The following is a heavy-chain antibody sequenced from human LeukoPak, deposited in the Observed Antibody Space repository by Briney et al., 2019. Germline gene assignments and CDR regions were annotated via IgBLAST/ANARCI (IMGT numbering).Heavy chain of an antibody. V-gene: IGHV4-30-4*01. CDR3: AAPVSDSSGYYLAAFDI. CDR1: GGSISSGDYY. J-gene: IGHJ3*02. CDR2: IYYSGST. Sequence: SQTLSLTCTVSGGSISSGDYYRSWIRQPPGKGLEWIGYIYYSGSTYYNPSLKSRVTISVDTSKNQFSLKLTSVTAADTAVYYCAAPVSDSSGYYLAAFDIWGQGTMVTVSS. D-gene: IGHD3-22*01.